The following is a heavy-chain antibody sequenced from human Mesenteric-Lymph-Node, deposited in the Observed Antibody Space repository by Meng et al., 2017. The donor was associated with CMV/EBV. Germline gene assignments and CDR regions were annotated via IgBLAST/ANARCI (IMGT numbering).Heavy chain of an antibody. D-gene: IGHD1-26*01. J-gene: IGHJ6*02. Sequence: GGSLRLSCAASGFTVSSSYMSWVRQAPGKGLEWVSIIYSGGATYYADSVRGRFTFSRDNVKNTLYLQMNSLRAEDTAVYYCARDELYGYGMDVWGHGTTVTVSS. CDR1: GFTVSSSY. V-gene: IGHV3-53*01. CDR2: IYSGGAT. CDR3: ARDELYGYGMDV.